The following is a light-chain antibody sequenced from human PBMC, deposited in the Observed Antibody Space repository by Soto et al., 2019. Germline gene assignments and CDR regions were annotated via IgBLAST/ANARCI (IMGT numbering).Light chain of an antibody. V-gene: IGKV3-15*01. J-gene: IGKJ4*01. Sequence: EVVMTQSPVTLSVSPGERVVLFCRASQFITGNLAWYQRKPGQGPRLLIYGASTRATGIPARFSGPWSGTEFTLTISSLQSEDLGFYYCQQYNFWPLTFAGGTKVEIK. CDR2: GAS. CDR3: QQYNFWPLT. CDR1: QFITGN.